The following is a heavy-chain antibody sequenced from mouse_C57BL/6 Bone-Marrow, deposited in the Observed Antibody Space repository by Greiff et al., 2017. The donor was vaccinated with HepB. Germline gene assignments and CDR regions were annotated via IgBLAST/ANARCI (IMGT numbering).Heavy chain of an antibody. D-gene: IGHD1-1*01. Sequence: EVKLVESGGGLVQPGGSLSLSCAASGFTFTDYYMSWVRQPPGKALEWLCFIRNKANGYTTEYSASVKGRFTISRDNSQSILYLQMNALRAEDSATYYCARYAYGSLDYWGQGTTLTVSS. J-gene: IGHJ2*01. CDR1: GFTFTDYY. V-gene: IGHV7-3*01. CDR2: IRNKANGYTT. CDR3: ARYAYGSLDY.